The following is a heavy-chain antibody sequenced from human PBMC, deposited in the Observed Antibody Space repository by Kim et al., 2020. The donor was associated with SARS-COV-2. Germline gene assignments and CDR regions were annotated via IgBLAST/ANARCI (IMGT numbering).Heavy chain of an antibody. Sequence: YNPSLKSRVTISVDTSKNQFSLKLSSVTAADTAVYYCARHLNTAMAYFDYWGQGTLVTVSS. D-gene: IGHD5-18*01. V-gene: IGHV4-59*08. CDR3: ARHLNTAMAYFDY. J-gene: IGHJ4*02.